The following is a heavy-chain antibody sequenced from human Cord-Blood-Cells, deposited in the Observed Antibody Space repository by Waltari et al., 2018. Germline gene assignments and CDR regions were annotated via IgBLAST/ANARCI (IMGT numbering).Heavy chain of an antibody. D-gene: IGHD6-25*01. CDR1: GGSFGRGGDY. J-gene: IGHJ4*02. V-gene: IGHV4-31*03. Sequence: QVQLQESGAGLVKPSLTLSLTCTVSGGSFGRGGDYCSWIRQHPGKGLEWIGYIYYSGSTYYNPSLKSRVTISVDTSKNQFSLKLSSVTAADTAVYYCARSLEAAHGYFDYWGQGTLVTVSS. CDR2: IYYSGST. CDR3: ARSLEAAHGYFDY.